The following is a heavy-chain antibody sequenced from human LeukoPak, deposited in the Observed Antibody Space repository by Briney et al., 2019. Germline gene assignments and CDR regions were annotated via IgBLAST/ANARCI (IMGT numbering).Heavy chain of an antibody. CDR1: GYTFTSYD. D-gene: IGHD3-10*01. CDR2: MNPNSGNT. V-gene: IGHV1-8*01. J-gene: IGHJ4*02. CDR3: AKDIGIALRGATFEN. Sequence: ASVKVSCKASGYTFTSYDINWVRQATGQGLEWMGWMNPNSGNTGYAQKFQGRVTMTRNTSISTAYMELSSLRSEDTALYYCAKDIGIALRGATFENWGQGTLVTVSS.